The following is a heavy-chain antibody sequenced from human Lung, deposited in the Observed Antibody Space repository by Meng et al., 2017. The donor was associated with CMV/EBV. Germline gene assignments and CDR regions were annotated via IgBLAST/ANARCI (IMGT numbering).Heavy chain of an antibody. CDR2: IGTAGDT. Sequence: GSLRLSCAASGFTFSSYDMHWVRQATGKGLEWVSAIGTAGDTYYPGSVKGRFTISRENAKNSLYLQMNSLRAGDTAVYYCARSATVTTLGSRYGMDVWGQGXTATVSS. CDR1: GFTFSSYD. D-gene: IGHD4-11*01. J-gene: IGHJ6*02. CDR3: ARSATVTTLGSRYGMDV. V-gene: IGHV3-13*01.